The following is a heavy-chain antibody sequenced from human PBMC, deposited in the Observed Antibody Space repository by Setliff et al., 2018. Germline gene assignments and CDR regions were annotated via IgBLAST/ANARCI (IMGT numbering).Heavy chain of an antibody. CDR2: AFHTGKT. V-gene: IGHV4-59*03. J-gene: IGHJ4*02. Sequence: SETLSLTCTVSGVSIRGFYWTRIRQSPKRGLEWLGYAFHTGKTDYNPSLMSRVIISIDMSRKQFSLKLSSVTAADTAMYFCARGGYNSRSGYSAYYYDYWGQGALVTVSS. D-gene: IGHD3-3*01. CDR3: ARGGYNSRSGYSAYYYDY. CDR1: GVSIRGFY.